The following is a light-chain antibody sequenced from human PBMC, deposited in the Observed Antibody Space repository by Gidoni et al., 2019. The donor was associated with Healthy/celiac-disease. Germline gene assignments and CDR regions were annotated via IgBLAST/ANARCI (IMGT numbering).Light chain of an antibody. CDR2: AAS. Sequence: DIQMTQSPSSLSAAVGDRVTITCRASQSSSSYFNWYQQKPGKAPKLLIYAASSLQSGVPSMFSGSGSGTDFTVTISRLQPEDFATYYCQQSYSTHRVPWTFGQGTQVEIK. CDR1: QSSSSY. V-gene: IGKV1-39*01. J-gene: IGKJ1*01. CDR3: QQSYSTHRVPWT.